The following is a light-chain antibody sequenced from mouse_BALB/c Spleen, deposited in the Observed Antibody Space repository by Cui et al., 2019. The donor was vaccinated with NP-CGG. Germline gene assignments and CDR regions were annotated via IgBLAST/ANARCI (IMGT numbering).Light chain of an antibody. J-gene: IGLJ1*01. Sequence: QAVVTHESALTTSPGATVKRTCRSTTGSVTTSNYANWVQQKPDHLFTGLIGGTNNRAPGVPARFSGSLIGDKAALTTTGAQTEDEAIYFCALWYSNHWVFGGGTKLTVL. CDR2: GTN. CDR3: ALWYSNHWV. V-gene: IGLV1*01. CDR1: TGSVTTSNY.